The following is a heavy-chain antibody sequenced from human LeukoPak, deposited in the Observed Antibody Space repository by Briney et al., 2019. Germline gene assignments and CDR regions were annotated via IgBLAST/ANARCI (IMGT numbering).Heavy chain of an antibody. CDR2: IYYSGST. CDR1: GGSISSYY. D-gene: IGHD6-13*01. J-gene: IGHJ4*02. Sequence: PSETLSLTCTVSGGSISSYYWSWIRQPPGKGLEWIGYIYYSGSTDYNPSLKSRVTISVDTSKNQFSLKLTSVTAADTAVYYCARFDSSSWFFDYWGQGTLDTVSS. V-gene: IGHV4-59*01. CDR3: ARFDSSSWFFDY.